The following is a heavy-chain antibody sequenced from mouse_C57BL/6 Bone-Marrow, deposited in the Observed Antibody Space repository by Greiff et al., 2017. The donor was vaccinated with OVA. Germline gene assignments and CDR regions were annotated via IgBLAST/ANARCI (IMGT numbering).Heavy chain of an antibody. V-gene: IGHV5-4*01. CDR3: ARDSHYYGSSYDY. CDR1: GFTFSSYA. J-gene: IGHJ2*01. D-gene: IGHD1-1*01. Sequence: EVKLVESGGGLVKPGGSLKLSCAASGFTFSSYAMSWVRQTPEQRLEWVATISDGGSYTYYPDNVKGRFTISRDNAKNNLYLQMSHLKSEDTAMYYCARDSHYYGSSYDYWGQGTTLTVSS. CDR2: ISDGGSYT.